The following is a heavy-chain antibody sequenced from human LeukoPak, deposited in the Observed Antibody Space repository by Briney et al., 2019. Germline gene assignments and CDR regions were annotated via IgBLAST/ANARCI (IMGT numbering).Heavy chain of an antibody. J-gene: IGHJ4*02. D-gene: IGHD3-3*01. Sequence: ASVKVSCKASGYTFTSYGISWVRQAPGQGLEWMGWISAYNGNTNYAQKLQGRVTMTTDTSTSTAYMELSRLRSDDTAVYYCTRDGLDRPPDDFWSGYHQSYFDYWGQGTLVTVSS. CDR3: TRDGLDRPPDDFWSGYHQSYFDY. V-gene: IGHV1-18*01. CDR2: ISAYNGNT. CDR1: GYTFTSYG.